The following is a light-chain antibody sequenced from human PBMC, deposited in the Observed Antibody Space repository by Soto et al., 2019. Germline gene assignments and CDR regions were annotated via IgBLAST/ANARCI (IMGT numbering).Light chain of an antibody. Sequence: DIQMTQSPSTLSASVGDRVTITCRASQTINRWLAWYQQKPGEVPKLLIYKASVLESGVPSRFSGSGSGTEFTLTISRLQPEDVATYYCKHWSLGQGTKVDIK. CDR1: QTINRW. CDR3: KHWS. CDR2: KAS. V-gene: IGKV1-5*03. J-gene: IGKJ1*01.